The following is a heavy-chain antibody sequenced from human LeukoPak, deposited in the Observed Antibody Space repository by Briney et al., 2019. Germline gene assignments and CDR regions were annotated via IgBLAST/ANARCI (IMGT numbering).Heavy chain of an antibody. CDR1: GGSISSGGYY. V-gene: IGHV4-30-2*01. CDR3: ARVGYDILTGYYKLNAFDI. Sequence: SQTLSLTCTVSGGSISSGGYYWSWIRQPPGKGLEWIGYTYHSGSTYYNPSLEGRVTISVDRSKNQFSLKLSSVTAADTAVYYCARVGYDILTGYYKLNAFDIWGQGTMVTVSS. D-gene: IGHD3-9*01. CDR2: TYHSGST. J-gene: IGHJ3*02.